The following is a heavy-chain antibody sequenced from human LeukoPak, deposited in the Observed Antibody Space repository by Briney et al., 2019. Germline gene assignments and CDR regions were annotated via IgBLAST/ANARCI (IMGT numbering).Heavy chain of an antibody. V-gene: IGHV4-34*01. CDR3: ARESLRYYYGSGSYYNY. Sequence: SETLSLTCAVYGGSFSGYYWSWIRQPPGKGLEWIGEINHSGSTNYNPSLKSRVTISVDTSKSQFSLKLSSVTAADTAVYYCARESLRYYYGSGSYYNYWGQGTLVTVSS. CDR1: GGSFSGYY. D-gene: IGHD3-10*01. J-gene: IGHJ4*02. CDR2: INHSGST.